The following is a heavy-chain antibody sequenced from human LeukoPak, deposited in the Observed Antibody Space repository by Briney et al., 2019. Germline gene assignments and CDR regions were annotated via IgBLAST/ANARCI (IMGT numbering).Heavy chain of an antibody. CDR3: AREPEYCSSTSCYDY. J-gene: IGHJ4*02. CDR2: ISSSSSYI. CDR1: GFTFDDYV. Sequence: PGGSLRLSCAASGFTFDDYVMHWVRQAPGKGLEWVSSISSSSSYIYYADSVKGRFTISRDNAKNSLYLQMNSLRAEDTAVYYCAREPEYCSSTSCYDYWGQGTLVTVSS. D-gene: IGHD2-2*01. V-gene: IGHV3-21*01.